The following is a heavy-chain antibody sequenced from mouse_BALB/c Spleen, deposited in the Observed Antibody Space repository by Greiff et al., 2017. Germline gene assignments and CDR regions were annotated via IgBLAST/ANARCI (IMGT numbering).Heavy chain of an antibody. CDR2: INPNNGDT. V-gene: IGHV1-26*01. CDR3: ARKDYGSSYVGVGAMDY. Sequence: VQLKQSGPELVKPGASVKMSCKASGYTFTDYYMKWVKQSHGKSLEWIGDINPNNGDTFYNQKFKGKATLTVDKSSSTAYMQLNSLTSEDSAVYYCARKDYGSSYVGVGAMDYWGQGTSVTVSS. CDR1: GYTFTDYY. D-gene: IGHD1-1*01. J-gene: IGHJ4*01.